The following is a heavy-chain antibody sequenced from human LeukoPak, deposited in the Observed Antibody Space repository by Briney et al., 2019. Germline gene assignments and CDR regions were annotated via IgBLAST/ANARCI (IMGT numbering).Heavy chain of an antibody. V-gene: IGHV3-21*01. CDR1: GFTFSSYS. CDR3: ARALPSPLYSGSYADAFDI. J-gene: IGHJ3*02. CDR2: ICSSSSYI. Sequence: KPGGSLRLSCAASGFTFSSYSMNWVRQAPGKGLEWVSSICSSSSYIYYADSVKGRFTISRDNAKNSLYLQMNSLRAEDTAVYYCARALPSPLYSGSYADAFDIWGQGTMVTVSS. D-gene: IGHD1-26*01.